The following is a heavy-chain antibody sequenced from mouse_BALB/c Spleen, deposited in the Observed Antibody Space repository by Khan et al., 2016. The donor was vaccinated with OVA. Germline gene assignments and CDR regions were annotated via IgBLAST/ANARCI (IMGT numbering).Heavy chain of an antibody. V-gene: IGHV2-9*02. CDR2: LWAGGST. D-gene: IGHD1-1*01. CDR1: GFSLTSYG. CDR3: ARPYYGSAWFAY. J-gene: IGHJ3*01. Sequence: QIQLVQSGPGLVAPSQSLSITCTVSGFSLTSYGVHWVRQPPGKGLEWLGVLWAGGSTNYNSALMSRLSISKDNSKNQVFLKMNSLQTDDTAMYYCARPYYGSAWFAYGGQGTLVTVSA.